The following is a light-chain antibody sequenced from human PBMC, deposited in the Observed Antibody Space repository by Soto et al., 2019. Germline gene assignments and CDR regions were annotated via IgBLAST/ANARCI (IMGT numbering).Light chain of an antibody. J-gene: IGKJ1*01. V-gene: IGKV3-20*01. CDR1: QSVSITY. CDR2: GAS. CDR3: QQYGSSRWT. Sequence: EIVLTQSPGTLSLSPGERATLSCRASQSVSITYLAWYQQKPGQAPRLLIYGASSRATGIPDRFSGGGSGTDFTLTISRLEPEDFAVYYCQQYGSSRWTFGQGTKVEIK.